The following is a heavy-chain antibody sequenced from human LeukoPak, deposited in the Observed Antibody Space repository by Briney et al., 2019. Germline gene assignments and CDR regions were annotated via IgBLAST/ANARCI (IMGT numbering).Heavy chain of an antibody. J-gene: IGHJ3*02. V-gene: IGHV4-30-2*05. CDR1: GGSISSGGYY. CDR2: IYHSGST. CDR3: ARLDITMVRGVIILPNAFDI. Sequence: SETLSLTCTVSGGSISSGGYYWSWIRQPPGKGLEWIGYIYHSGSTYYNPSLKSRVTISVDTSKNQFSLKLSSVTAADTAVYYCARLDITMVRGVIILPNAFDIWGQGTMVTVSS. D-gene: IGHD3-10*01.